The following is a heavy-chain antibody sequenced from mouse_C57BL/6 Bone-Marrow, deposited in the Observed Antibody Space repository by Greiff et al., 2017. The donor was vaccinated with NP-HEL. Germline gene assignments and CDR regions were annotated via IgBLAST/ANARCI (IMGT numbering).Heavy chain of an antibody. D-gene: IGHD3-2*02. CDR3: ARENSSGSY. CDR2: INPNNGGT. J-gene: IGHJ2*01. CDR1: GYTFTDYY. V-gene: IGHV1-26*01. Sequence: VQLQQSGPELVKPGASVKISCKASGYTFTDYYMNWVKQSHGQSLEWIGDINPNNGGTSYNQKFKGKATLTVDKSSSTAYMELRSLTSEDSAVYYCARENSSGSYWGQGTTLTVSS.